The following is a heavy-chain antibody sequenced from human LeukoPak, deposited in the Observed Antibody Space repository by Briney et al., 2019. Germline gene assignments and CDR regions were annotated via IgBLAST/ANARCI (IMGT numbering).Heavy chain of an antibody. V-gene: IGHV1-69*05. CDR1: GGTFSSYA. J-gene: IGHJ3*02. CDR2: IIPIFGTA. D-gene: IGHD3-10*01. Sequence: ASVKVSFKASGGTFSSYAISWVRQAPGQGLEWMGGIIPIFGTANYAQKFQGRVTITTDESTSTAYMELSSLRSEDTAVYYCASSGRGVIITDAFDIWGQGTMVTVSS. CDR3: ASSGRGVIITDAFDI.